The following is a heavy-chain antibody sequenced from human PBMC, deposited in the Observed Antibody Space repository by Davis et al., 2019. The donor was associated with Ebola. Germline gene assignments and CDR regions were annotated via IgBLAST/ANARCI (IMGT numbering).Heavy chain of an antibody. D-gene: IGHD1-14*01. J-gene: IGHJ4*02. V-gene: IGHV4-34*01. CDR1: GGSLSDYF. Sequence: PSETLSLTCAVDGGSLSDYFWGWIRQSPGKGLEWIGEINPRGKAKYNPSLKSRATLSIDTSRKQISLKMTYLTAADTAVYYCASPNQIRGGDYFDCWGQGTLVTVSS. CDR2: INPRGKA. CDR3: ASPNQIRGGDYFDC.